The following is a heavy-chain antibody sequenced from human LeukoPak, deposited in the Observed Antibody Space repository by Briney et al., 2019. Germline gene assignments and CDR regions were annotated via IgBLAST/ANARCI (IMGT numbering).Heavy chain of an antibody. CDR2: FYTGGST. D-gene: IGHD3/OR15-3a*01. J-gene: IGHJ5*02. CDR1: GFSFDEYG. CDR3: ARGGLVIKA. Sequence: PGGSLRLSCAASGFSFDEYGMSWVRQAPGKGLEWVSSFYTGGSTYYADSVKGRFTISRDNSKNTLYLQMNSLRAEDTAVYYCARGGLVIKAWGQGTLVTVSS. V-gene: IGHV3-53*01.